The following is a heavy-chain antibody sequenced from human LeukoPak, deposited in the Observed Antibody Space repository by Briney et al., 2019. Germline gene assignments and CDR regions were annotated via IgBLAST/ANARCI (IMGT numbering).Heavy chain of an antibody. CDR1: GFTFSSYW. V-gene: IGHV3-74*01. D-gene: IGHD2-15*01. CDR2: ISSDGSST. Sequence: PGGSLRLSCAASGFTFSSYWMHWVRQAPGKGLVWVSRISSDGSSTSYADSVKGRFTISRDNAKNTLYLQMNSLRAEDTAVYYCASASEYCSGGSCYESYYYYYYYMDVWGKGTTVTVSS. J-gene: IGHJ6*03. CDR3: ASASEYCSGGSCYESYYYYYYYMDV.